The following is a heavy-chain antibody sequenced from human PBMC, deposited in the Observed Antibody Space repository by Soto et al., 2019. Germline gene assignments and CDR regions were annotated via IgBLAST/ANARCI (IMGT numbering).Heavy chain of an antibody. CDR3: ARDRKISTAPGVDMDV. Sequence: SETLSLTCTVSGGSISSGDYYWSWIRQPPGKGLEWIGYIYYSGSTYYNPSLKSRVTISVDTSKNQFSLKLSSVTAADTAVYYCARDRKISTAPGVDMDVWGQGTTVTVS. CDR1: GGSISSGDYY. CDR2: IYYSGST. D-gene: IGHD2-15*01. J-gene: IGHJ6*02. V-gene: IGHV4-30-4*01.